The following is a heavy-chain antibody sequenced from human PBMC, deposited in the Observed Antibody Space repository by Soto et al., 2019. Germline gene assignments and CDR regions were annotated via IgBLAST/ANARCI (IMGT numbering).Heavy chain of an antibody. V-gene: IGHV3-66*01. J-gene: IGHJ3*01. D-gene: IGHD1-1*01. Sequence: EVHLEESGGGLVQPGGSLRLSCAAFGFTISGKKYVAWVRQAPGKGLEWVSALYDLDGSFYAASVKGRFTTSSDSSKTTVYLQMNDLRPDDTAVYYCATWHEREHAYDVWGQGTTVTVSS. CDR2: LYDLDGS. CDR1: GFTISGKKY. CDR3: ATWHEREHAYDV.